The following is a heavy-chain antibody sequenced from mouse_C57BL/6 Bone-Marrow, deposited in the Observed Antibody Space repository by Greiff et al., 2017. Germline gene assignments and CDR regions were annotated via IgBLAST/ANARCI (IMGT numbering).Heavy chain of an antibody. D-gene: IGHD2-1*01. J-gene: IGHJ4*01. CDR3: ARGNYSYAMDY. V-gene: IGHV1-81*01. CDR1: GYTFTSYG. Sequence: QVQLQQSGAELARPGASVKLSCKASGYTFTSYGISWVKQRTGQGLEWIGEIYPRSGNTYYNEKFKGKATLTADKSSSTAYMELRSLTSEVSAVYFCARGNYSYAMDYWGQGTSVTVSS. CDR2: IYPRSGNT.